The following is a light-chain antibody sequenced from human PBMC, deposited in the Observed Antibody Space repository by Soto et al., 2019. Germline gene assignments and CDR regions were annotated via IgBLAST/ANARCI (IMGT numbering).Light chain of an antibody. J-gene: IGKJ2*01. CDR3: QQYYSPPYT. CDR2: WAS. V-gene: IGKV4-1*01. CDR1: QSVLYSSNNKHY. Sequence: DIVMTQSPDSLAVSLGERATINCKSSQSVLYSSNNKHYLAWYQQKPGQPPQLLSYWASTRESGVPDRFSGSGSGTDFTLTISSLQAEDVAVYYCQQYYSPPYTFGRGTKLEIK.